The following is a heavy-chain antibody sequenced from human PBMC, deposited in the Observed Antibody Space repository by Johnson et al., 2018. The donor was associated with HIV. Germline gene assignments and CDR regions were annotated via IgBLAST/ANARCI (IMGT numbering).Heavy chain of an antibody. CDR1: GFTFEDYA. D-gene: IGHD4-23*01. J-gene: IGHJ3*02. CDR3: AREQYGGNSNAGDGFDI. V-gene: IGHV3-9*01. Sequence: EVQLVESGGALVQPGRSLRLSCVASGFTFEDYAMYWVRQAPGKGLEWVSGISWNSDDIDYADSVQGRFTISRDNAKNSLYLQMNSLRAEDTAVYYCAREQYGGNSNAGDGFDIWGQGTMVTVSS. CDR2: ISWNSDDI.